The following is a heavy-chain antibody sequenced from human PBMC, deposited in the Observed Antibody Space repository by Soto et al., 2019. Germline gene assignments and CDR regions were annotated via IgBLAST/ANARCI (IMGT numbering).Heavy chain of an antibody. Sequence: EVQLVESGGGLIQPGGSLRLSCAASGFTVSSNYMSWVRQAPGKGLEWVSVIYSGGSTYYADSVKGRFTISRDNSKNTLYRQMNSLRAEDTAVYYCAGGRAAAVWWFDPWGQGTLVTVSS. V-gene: IGHV3-53*01. J-gene: IGHJ5*02. CDR1: GFTVSSNY. D-gene: IGHD6-13*01. CDR2: IYSGGST. CDR3: AGGRAAAVWWFDP.